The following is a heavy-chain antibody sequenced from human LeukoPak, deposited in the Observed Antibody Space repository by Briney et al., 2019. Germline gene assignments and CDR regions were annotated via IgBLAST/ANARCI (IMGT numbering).Heavy chain of an antibody. CDR1: GGSFSGYY. CDR2: INHSGST. J-gene: IGHJ4*02. Sequence: PSETLSLTCAVYGGSFSGYYWSWIRQPPGKGLEWIGEINHSGSTNYNPSLKSRVTISVDTSKNQFSLKLSSVTAADTAVYYCASVTPHFDYWGQGTLVTVSS. V-gene: IGHV4-34*01. CDR3: ASVTPHFDY. D-gene: IGHD4-23*01.